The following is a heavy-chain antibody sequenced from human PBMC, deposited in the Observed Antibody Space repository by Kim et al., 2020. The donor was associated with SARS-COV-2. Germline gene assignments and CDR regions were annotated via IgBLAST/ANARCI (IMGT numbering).Heavy chain of an antibody. Sequence: GGSLRLSCAASGFTFSSYAVNWVRQAPGKGLEWVSVIYSGDSDTYYADSVKGRFTISRDNSKNTLYLQMNSLRAEDTAVYYCASGFGGTDYYYGMDVWGQGTTVTVSS. D-gene: IGHD3-10*01. V-gene: IGHV3-23*03. J-gene: IGHJ6*02. CDR3: ASGFGGTDYYYGMDV. CDR2: IYSGDSDT. CDR1: GFTFSSYA.